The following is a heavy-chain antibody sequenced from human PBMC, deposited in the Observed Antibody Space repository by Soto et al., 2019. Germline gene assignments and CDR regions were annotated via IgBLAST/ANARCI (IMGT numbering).Heavy chain of an antibody. CDR2: VSKSDYT. V-gene: IGHV3-21*01. CDR1: GFPFNNYG. D-gene: IGHD2-2*01. J-gene: IGHJ4*02. CDR3: AREDSIIIPAVSGF. Sequence: GGSLRLSCTVSGFPFNNYGINWVRQAPGKGLEWVSSVSKSDYTYYSDSAKGRFTISRDNAKNSVSLQMNTLRVEDTAVYYCAREDSIIIPAVSGFWGQGTLVTVSS.